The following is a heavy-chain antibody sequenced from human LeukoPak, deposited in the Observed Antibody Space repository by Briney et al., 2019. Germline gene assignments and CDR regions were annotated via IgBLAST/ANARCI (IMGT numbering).Heavy chain of an antibody. J-gene: IGHJ4*02. CDR2: IRRDGSHK. Sequence: GGSLRLSCAASGFASNDFAMYWVRQAPGKGLDWVALIRRDGSHKYYAHSIKGRFTISRDNSKNTLYLQMSSLRAEDTAVYYCAKSSIMFAAGRLGSIDFWGQGTLVTVSS. CDR3: AKSSIMFAAGRLGSIDF. D-gene: IGHD6-25*01. CDR1: GFASNDFA. V-gene: IGHV3-30*02.